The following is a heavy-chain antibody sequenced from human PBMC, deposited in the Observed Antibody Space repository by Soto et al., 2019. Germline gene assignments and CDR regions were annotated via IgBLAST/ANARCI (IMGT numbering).Heavy chain of an antibody. Sequence: SETLSLTCAVYGGSFSGYYWSWIRQPPGKGLEWIGEINHSGSTNYNPSLKSRVTISVDTSKNQFSLKLSSVTAADTAVYYCARGFCTNGVCYGHYYYFAYWGQGTLVTVSP. CDR3: ARGFCTNGVCYGHYYYFAY. D-gene: IGHD2-8*01. V-gene: IGHV4-34*01. CDR2: INHSGST. CDR1: GGSFSGYY. J-gene: IGHJ4*02.